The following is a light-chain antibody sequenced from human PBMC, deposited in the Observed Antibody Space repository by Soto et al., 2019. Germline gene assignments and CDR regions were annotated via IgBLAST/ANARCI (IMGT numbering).Light chain of an antibody. V-gene: IGKV3-20*01. CDR1: QSVSSSTY. CDR3: QQYGSSPIT. J-gene: IGKJ1*01. Sequence: EIVLTQSPGTLSLSPGERATLSCRASQSVSSSTYLAWYQQKAGQAPRLLIYDASSRATGIPDRFSGSGSRTDFTLTISRLEPADFAVYYCQQYGSSPITFGQGTKVDIK. CDR2: DAS.